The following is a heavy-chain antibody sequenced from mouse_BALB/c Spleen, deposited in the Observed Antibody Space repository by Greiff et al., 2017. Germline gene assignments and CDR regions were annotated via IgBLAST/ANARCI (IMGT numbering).Heavy chain of an antibody. CDR2: INPSNGGT. CDR1: GYTFTSYY. J-gene: IGHJ4*01. D-gene: IGHD1-1*02. V-gene: IGHV1S81*02. Sequence: QVQLQQPGAELVKPGASVKLSCKASGYTFTSYYMYWVKQRPGQGLEWIGGINPSNGGTNFNEKFKSKATLTVDKSSSTAYMQLSSLTSEDSAVYCGTRLGGYYAMDYWGQGTSVTVSS. CDR3: TRLGGYYAMDY.